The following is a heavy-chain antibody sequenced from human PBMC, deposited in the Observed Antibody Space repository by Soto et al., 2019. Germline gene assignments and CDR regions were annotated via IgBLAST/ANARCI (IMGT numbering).Heavy chain of an antibody. J-gene: IGHJ5*02. V-gene: IGHV4-30-4*01. Sequence: PSETLSLTCTVSGGSVSGVDYFWSWIRQPPGKGLEWIGYIYYSGSTYYNPSLKSRVTISVDTSKNQLSLKLSSVTAADTAVYYCARAKMVRGVIWFDPWGQGTLVTVSS. CDR3: ARAKMVRGVIWFDP. D-gene: IGHD3-10*01. CDR2: IYYSGST. CDR1: GGSVSGVDYF.